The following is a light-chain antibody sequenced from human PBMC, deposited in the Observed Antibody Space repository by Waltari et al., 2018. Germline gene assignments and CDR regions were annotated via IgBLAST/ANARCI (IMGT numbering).Light chain of an antibody. J-gene: IGLJ1*01. V-gene: IGLV2-23*02. CDR3: CSYAGRGTYV. CDR2: EVI. Sequence: SALTQPASVSGTPGQSIPIPCTGTTSDVGHSDPVSWYQQHPGKAPKLLICEVIKRPSGVSSRFSGSKSGNTASLTISGLQAEDEADYYCCSYAGRGTYVFGSGTKVTVL. CDR1: TSDVGHSDP.